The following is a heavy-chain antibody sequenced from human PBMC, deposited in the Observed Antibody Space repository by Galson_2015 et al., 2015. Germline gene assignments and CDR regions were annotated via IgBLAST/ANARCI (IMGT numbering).Heavy chain of an antibody. CDR1: GFRFTSYA. Sequence: SLRLSCAASGFRFTSYALHWIRQAPGKGLEWVAVVSKDGNEKHYADSVSGRFIISRDNFENTLDLQLNSVRDDDTAVYYCAREYSVGFFHHWGQGTLVTASS. J-gene: IGHJ1*01. CDR2: VSKDGNEK. CDR3: AREYSVGFFHH. D-gene: IGHD2-15*01. V-gene: IGHV3-30-3*01.